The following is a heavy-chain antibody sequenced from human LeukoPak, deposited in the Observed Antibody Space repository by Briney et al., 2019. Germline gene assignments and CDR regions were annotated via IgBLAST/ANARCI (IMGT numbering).Heavy chain of an antibody. CDR3: AREVRSSGYSLDY. CDR1: GGSISGYY. V-gene: IGHV4-4*07. Sequence: PSETLSLTCTVSGGSISGYYWSWIRQPAGMGLEWLGRIYTSGSTNYNPSLKSRVTMSVDTSKNQFSLKLSSVTAADTAVYYCAREVRSSGYSLDYWGQGTLVAVSS. CDR2: IYTSGST. D-gene: IGHD3-22*01. J-gene: IGHJ4*02.